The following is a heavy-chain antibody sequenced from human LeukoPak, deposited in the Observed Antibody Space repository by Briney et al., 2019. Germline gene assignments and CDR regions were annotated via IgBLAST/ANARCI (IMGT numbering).Heavy chain of an antibody. V-gene: IGHV3-48*03. Sequence: GGSLRLSCGASGLTVSSYEMNWVRQTPGKGLEWVSYISSSGNSIYYADSVKGRFTISRDNAMNSLYLQMNSLRAEDTAVYYCARRVDRSFDIWGQGTMVTVSS. CDR2: ISSSGNSI. CDR1: GLTVSSYE. D-gene: IGHD2-15*01. J-gene: IGHJ3*02. CDR3: ARRVDRSFDI.